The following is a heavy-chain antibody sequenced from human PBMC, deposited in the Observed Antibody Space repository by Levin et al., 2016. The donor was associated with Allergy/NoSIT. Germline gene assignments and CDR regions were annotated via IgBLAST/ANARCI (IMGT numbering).Heavy chain of an antibody. J-gene: IGHJ4*02. Sequence: WIRQPPGKALEWLARIDWDDDKYYSTSLKTRLTISKDTSKNQVVLTMTNMDPVDTATYYCAREQYYYDSSGYYVYYFDYWGQGTLVTVSS. CDR3: AREQYYYDSSGYYVYYFDY. CDR2: IDWDDDK. V-gene: IGHV2-70*11. D-gene: IGHD3-22*01.